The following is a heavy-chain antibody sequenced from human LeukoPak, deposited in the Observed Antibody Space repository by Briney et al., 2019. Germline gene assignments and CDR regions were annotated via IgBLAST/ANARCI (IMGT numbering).Heavy chain of an antibody. D-gene: IGHD3-3*01. J-gene: IGHJ6*03. Sequence: SETLSLTCTVSGGSISSSSYYWGWIRQPPGKGLEWIGSIYYSGSTYYNPSLKSRGTISVDTSKNQFSLKLSSVTAADTAVYYCADYDFWSGFYYMDVWGKGTTVTVSS. CDR1: GGSISSSSYY. CDR2: IYYSGST. V-gene: IGHV4-39*01. CDR3: ADYDFWSGFYYMDV.